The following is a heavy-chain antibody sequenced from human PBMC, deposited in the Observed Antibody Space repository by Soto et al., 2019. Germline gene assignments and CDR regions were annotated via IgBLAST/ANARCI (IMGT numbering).Heavy chain of an antibody. CDR3: ARESEDLTSNFDY. CDR2: ISSTTNYI. Sequence: GGSLRLSCAASGFTYTRYSMNWVRQAPGKGLEWVSSISSTTNYIYYGDSMKGRFTISRDNSKNSLYLEMNSLRAEDTAVYYCARESEDLTSNFDYWGQGTLVTVSS. CDR1: GFTYTRYS. V-gene: IGHV3-21*06. J-gene: IGHJ4*02.